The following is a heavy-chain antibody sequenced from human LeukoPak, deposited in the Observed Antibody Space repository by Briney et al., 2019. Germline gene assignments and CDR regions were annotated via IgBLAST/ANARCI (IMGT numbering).Heavy chain of an antibody. Sequence: PSETLSLTCTVSGGSISTYYWSWIRQPPGKAMEWIGHMCYSGSTYYSPSLKSPVNISLGTSKTHFSLQLSSLTAADTGVYYCARLYNNVCAAFDIWGQGTMVTVSS. CDR2: MCYSGST. J-gene: IGHJ3*02. CDR3: ARLYNNVCAAFDI. CDR1: GGSISTYY. V-gene: IGHV4-59*08. D-gene: IGHD1-1*01.